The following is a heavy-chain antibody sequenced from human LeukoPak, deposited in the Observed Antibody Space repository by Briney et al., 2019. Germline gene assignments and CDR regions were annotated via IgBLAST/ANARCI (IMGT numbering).Heavy chain of an antibody. CDR1: GFTFAGYT. V-gene: IGHV3-30*04. CDR2: ITYDGSTK. CDR3: AKDRSWHGLEY. J-gene: IGHJ4*02. Sequence: GGSLRLSCAASGFTFAGYTMHWVRQAPGKGLEWATLITYDGSTKYYADSVKGRFTISRDNSKNRLYLQMDSLRGEDTAVYYCAKDRSWHGLEYWGQGALVTVSS. D-gene: IGHD3-16*02.